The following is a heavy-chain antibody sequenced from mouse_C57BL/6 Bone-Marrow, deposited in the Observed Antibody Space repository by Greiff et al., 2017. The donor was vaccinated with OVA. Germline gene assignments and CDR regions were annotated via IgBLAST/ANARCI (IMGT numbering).Heavy chain of an antibody. V-gene: IGHV5-15*01. J-gene: IGHJ4*01. CDR3: ARLGYYYDAMDY. CDR1: GFTFSDYG. CDR2: ISNLAYSI. Sequence: EVKLMESGGGLVQPGGSLKLSCAASGFTFSDYGMAWVRQAPRKGPEWVAFISNLAYSIYYADTVTGRFTISRENAKNTLYLELISLRSEDTAMYYCARLGYYYDAMDYWGQGTSVTVSS. D-gene: IGHD1-1*01.